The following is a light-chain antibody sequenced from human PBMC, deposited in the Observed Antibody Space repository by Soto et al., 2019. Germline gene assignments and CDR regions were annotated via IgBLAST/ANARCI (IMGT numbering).Light chain of an antibody. CDR3: QQYGSSPPFT. Sequence: EIVLTQSPGTLSLSPGERATLSCRASPSVSSRYLAWYQQKPGQAPRLLMYGASNRATGIPDRFSGSGSGTDFTLTISRLEPEDFAVYFCQQYGSSPPFTFGQGTKVEIK. V-gene: IGKV3-20*01. J-gene: IGKJ2*01. CDR2: GAS. CDR1: PSVSSRY.